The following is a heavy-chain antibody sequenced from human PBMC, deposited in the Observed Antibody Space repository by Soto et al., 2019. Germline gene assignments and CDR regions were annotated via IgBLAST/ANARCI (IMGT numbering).Heavy chain of an antibody. J-gene: IGHJ6*02. D-gene: IGHD1-1*01. CDR2: ISPDSGNT. V-gene: IGHV1-18*01. Sequence: QVQLVQSGDEVRKPGSSVKVSCKASGYIFVNYGIAWVRQAPGQGLEWMGWISPDSGNTHYASKVQGRLTMTTDTSTSTAYIDLGSLTSDDTAVYYCEMFDNYGTPTPQDVWGQGTTVTVSS. CDR3: EMFDNYGTPTPQDV. CDR1: GYIFVNYG.